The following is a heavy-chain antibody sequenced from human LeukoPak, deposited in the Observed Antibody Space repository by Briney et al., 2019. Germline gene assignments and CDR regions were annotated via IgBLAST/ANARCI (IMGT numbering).Heavy chain of an antibody. CDR2: LIPIFRIP. J-gene: IGHJ4*02. CDR1: GGTFSTHA. D-gene: IGHD3-22*01. CDR3: AAGKDRSGYYYSLDY. Sequence: SVKVSCKASGGTFSTHAFSWVRQAPGQGLEWVGGLIPIFRIPNYAQKFQGRVTITAVESTSTAYMELSSLRSEDTAVYYCAAGKDRSGYYYSLDYRGQGTLVTVSS. V-gene: IGHV1-69*13.